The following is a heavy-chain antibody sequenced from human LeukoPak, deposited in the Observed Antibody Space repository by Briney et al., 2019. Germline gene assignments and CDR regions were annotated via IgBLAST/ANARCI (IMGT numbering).Heavy chain of an antibody. J-gene: IGHJ4*02. CDR1: GFTFSDYG. Sequence: GGSLRLSCAASGFTFSDYGMHWVRQAPGKGLEWVAFIRNDGSYEYYPDSVKGRFTISRDNSRNALFLQMNSLRAEDTAVYYCAKHVSGSLFYFDYWGQRTLVTVSS. CDR3: AKHVSGSLFYFDY. V-gene: IGHV3-30*02. CDR2: IRNDGSYE. D-gene: IGHD3-10*01.